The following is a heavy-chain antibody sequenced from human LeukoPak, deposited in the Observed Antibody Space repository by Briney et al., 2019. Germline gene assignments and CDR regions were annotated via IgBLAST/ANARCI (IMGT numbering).Heavy chain of an antibody. D-gene: IGHD2-15*01. CDR2: IYHSGST. V-gene: IGHV4-4*02. CDR1: GGSISSSNW. CDR3: ARGRSHDYSHLGY. J-gene: IGHJ4*02. Sequence: PSETLSLTCAVSGGSISSSNWWSWVRQPPGKGLEWIGEIYHSGSTNYNPSLKSRVTISVDKSKNQFSLKLSSVTAADTAVYYCARGRSHDYSHLGYWGQGTLVTVSS.